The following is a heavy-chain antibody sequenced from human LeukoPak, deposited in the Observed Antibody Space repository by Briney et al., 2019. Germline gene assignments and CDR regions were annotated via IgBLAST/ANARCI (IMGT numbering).Heavy chain of an antibody. CDR2: IWYDGSNK. J-gene: IGHJ4*02. V-gene: IGHV3-33*08. Sequence: GRSLRLSCAASGFTFSSYAMHWVRQAPGKGLEWVAVIWYDGSNKYYADSVKGRFTISRDNSKNTLYLQMNSLRAEDTAVYYCARDDGGSLDYWGQGTLVTVSS. CDR1: GFTFSSYA. CDR3: ARDDGGSLDY. D-gene: IGHD3-3*01.